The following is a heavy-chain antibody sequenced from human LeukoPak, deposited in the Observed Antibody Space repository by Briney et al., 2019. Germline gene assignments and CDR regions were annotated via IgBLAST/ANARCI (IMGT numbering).Heavy chain of an antibody. CDR1: GFTFSSYS. J-gene: IGHJ4*02. CDR2: ISGSSSTR. Sequence: PGGSLRLSCAASGFTFSSYSMNWVRQAPGKGLEWVSYISGSSSTRYYADSVKGRFTISRDNAKNSLYLQMNSLRAEDTAVYYCAKSDCGGDCHLLDYWGQGTLVTVSS. V-gene: IGHV3-48*01. CDR3: AKSDCGGDCHLLDY. D-gene: IGHD2-21*02.